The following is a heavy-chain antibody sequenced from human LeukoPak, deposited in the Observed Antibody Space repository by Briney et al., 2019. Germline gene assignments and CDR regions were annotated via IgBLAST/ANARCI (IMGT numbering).Heavy chain of an antibody. J-gene: IGHJ4*02. Sequence: PGRSLRLSCAASGFTFDDYAMHWVRQAPGKGLEWVSGISWNSGSIGYADSVKGRFTISRDNAKNSLYLQMNSLRAEDTALYYCAKDIGIAVAEFSYYFDYWGQGTLVTVSS. CDR3: AKDIGIAVAEFSYYFDY. CDR2: ISWNSGSI. CDR1: GFTFDDYA. V-gene: IGHV3-9*01. D-gene: IGHD6-19*01.